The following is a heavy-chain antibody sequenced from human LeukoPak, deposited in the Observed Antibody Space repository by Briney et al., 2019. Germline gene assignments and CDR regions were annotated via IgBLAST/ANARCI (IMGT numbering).Heavy chain of an antibody. CDR1: GFTFSSYT. J-gene: IGHJ4*02. V-gene: IGHV3-33*01. CDR2: IWYDGSDK. CDR3: ARDTSRTADY. Sequence: GGSLRLSCAASGFTFSSYTMHWVRQAPGKGLGRVAVIWYDGSDKYYADSVKGRFTISRDNSKNTLYLQMNSLRAEDTAVYYCARDTSRTADYWGQGTLVTVSS.